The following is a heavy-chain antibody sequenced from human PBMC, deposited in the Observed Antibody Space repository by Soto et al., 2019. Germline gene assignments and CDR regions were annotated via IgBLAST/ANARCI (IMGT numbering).Heavy chain of an antibody. V-gene: IGHV3-48*03. D-gene: IGHD3-16*01. CDR1: GFMFNDYE. CDR2: ISEGGTTT. Sequence: EVQLVESGGGLAQSRGSLRLSCAASGFMFNDYEMNWVRQAPGKGLEWVSYISEGGTTTHYTDSVKGRFTISRDNAKESLYLQMNSLTPEDTATYFCVRDARGGGLLLWDCWGQGVVVSVSS. CDR3: VRDARGGGLLLWDC. J-gene: IGHJ4*02.